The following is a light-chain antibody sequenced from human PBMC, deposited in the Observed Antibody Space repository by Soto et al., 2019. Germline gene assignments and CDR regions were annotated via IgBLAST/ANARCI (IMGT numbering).Light chain of an antibody. J-gene: IGLJ1*01. Sequence: QSVLTQPPSVSGAPGQRVSISCTASSSNIGAGYDVHWYQHLPGTAPKLLIYANNNRPSGVPDRFSGSKSGTSASLAITGLQAEDGADYYCQSYDSSRSPLYVFGTGTKVTVL. CDR2: ANN. CDR1: SSNIGAGYD. V-gene: IGLV1-40*01. CDR3: QSYDSSRSPLYV.